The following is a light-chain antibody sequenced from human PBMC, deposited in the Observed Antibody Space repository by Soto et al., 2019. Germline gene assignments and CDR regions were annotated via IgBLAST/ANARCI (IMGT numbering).Light chain of an antibody. V-gene: IGKV3-15*01. Sequence: EIVMTQSPATLSVSPGERATLSCRASQSFSSNLSWYQHKPGQAPRLLIYGASTRATGIPARFSGSGSGTEFTLTISSLQSEDFAVYYCQQYNNWPGTFGQGTKVDIK. CDR1: QSFSSN. CDR3: QQYNNWPGT. CDR2: GAS. J-gene: IGKJ1*01.